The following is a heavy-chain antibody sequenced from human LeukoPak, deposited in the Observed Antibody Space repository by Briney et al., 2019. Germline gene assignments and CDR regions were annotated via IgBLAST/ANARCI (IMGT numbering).Heavy chain of an antibody. CDR3: ATLHIPSSTVTTCY. CDR2: FDPEDGET. D-gene: IGHD4-17*01. Sequence: ASVKVSCKVSGYTLTELSMHWVRQAPGKGLEWMGGFDPEDGETIYAQKFQGRVTMTEDTSTDTAYMELSSLRSEDTAVYYCATLHIPSSTVTTCYWGQGTLVTVSS. CDR1: GYTLTELS. J-gene: IGHJ4*02. V-gene: IGHV1-24*01.